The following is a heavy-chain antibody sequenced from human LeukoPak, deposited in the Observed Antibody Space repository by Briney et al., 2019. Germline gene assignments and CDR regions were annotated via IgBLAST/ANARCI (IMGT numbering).Heavy chain of an antibody. Sequence: GGSLRLSCAASGFTFSSHAMSWVRRAPGKGLEWVSGLIENGATTYYADSVKGRFTISRDNSRNTMYLQMNSLRVEDTAVYYCVKDYQVGNSPAFGDYGGQGTLVTISS. J-gene: IGHJ4*02. D-gene: IGHD1-26*01. V-gene: IGHV3-23*01. CDR2: LIENGATT. CDR3: VKDYQVGNSPAFGDY. CDR1: GFTFSSHA.